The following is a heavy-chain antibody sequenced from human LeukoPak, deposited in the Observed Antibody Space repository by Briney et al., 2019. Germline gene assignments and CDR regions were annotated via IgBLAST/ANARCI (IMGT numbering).Heavy chain of an antibody. CDR1: GYTFTSYY. Sequence: ASVKVSCKASGYTFTSYYMHWVRQAPGQGLEWMGIINPSGGSTSYAQKFQGRVTMTRDMSTSTVYMELSSLRSEDTAVYYCARVRCSGGSCYSHYYYGMDVWGQGTTVTVSS. J-gene: IGHJ6*02. D-gene: IGHD2-15*01. CDR2: INPSGGST. CDR3: ARVRCSGGSCYSHYYYGMDV. V-gene: IGHV1-46*01.